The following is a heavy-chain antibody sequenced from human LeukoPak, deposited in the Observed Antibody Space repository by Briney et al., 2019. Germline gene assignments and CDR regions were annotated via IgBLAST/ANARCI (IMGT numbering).Heavy chain of an antibody. Sequence: GGSLRLSCAASGFTFSIYAMSWVRQAPGMGLGWVSAISGSGGSTYYADSVKGRFTLSRDNSKNTLYLQMNSLRAEDTAVYYCAKDLYSGYDSNWFDPWGQGTLVTVSS. CDR2: ISGSGGST. CDR1: GFTFSIYA. J-gene: IGHJ5*02. V-gene: IGHV3-23*01. D-gene: IGHD5-12*01. CDR3: AKDLYSGYDSNWFDP.